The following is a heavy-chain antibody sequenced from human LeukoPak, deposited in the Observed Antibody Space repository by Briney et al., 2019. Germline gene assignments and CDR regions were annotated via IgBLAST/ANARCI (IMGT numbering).Heavy chain of an antibody. CDR3: ATRGVGTTYY. V-gene: IGHV3-23*01. J-gene: IGHJ4*02. D-gene: IGHD1/OR15-1a*01. CDR2: IRGGITNT. Sequence: GGSLRLSCAAPGLTLRNFAMSWVRQAPGKGLEWVSAIRGGITNTFYAASVEGRFTLSRDNSKNTLFLQMNSLRAEDTAVYFCATRGVGTTYYWGQGTLVTVSS. CDR1: GLTLRNFA.